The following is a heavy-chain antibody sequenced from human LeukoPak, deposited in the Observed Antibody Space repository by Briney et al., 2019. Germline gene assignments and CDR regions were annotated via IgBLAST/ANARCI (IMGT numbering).Heavy chain of an antibody. J-gene: IGHJ6*02. Sequence: SVKVSCKASGGTFSSYAISWLRQAPGQGLEWMGGIIPIFGTANYAQKFQGRVTITADESTSTAYMELSSLRSEDTAVYYCARVSIPIGYCSSTSCYHYYYGMDVWGQGTTVTVSS. D-gene: IGHD2-2*01. CDR2: IIPIFGTA. CDR3: ARVSIPIGYCSSTSCYHYYYGMDV. CDR1: GGTFSSYA. V-gene: IGHV1-69*13.